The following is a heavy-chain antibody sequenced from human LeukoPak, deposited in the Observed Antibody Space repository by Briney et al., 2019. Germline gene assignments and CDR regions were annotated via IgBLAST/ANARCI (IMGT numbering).Heavy chain of an antibody. CDR2: IYYSGST. CDR1: GGSISSGGYY. Sequence: ASETLSLTCTVSGGSISSGGYYWSWIRQHPGKGLEWIGYIYYSGSTYYNPSLKSRVTISVDTSKSQFSLKLSSVTAADTAVYYCASVMVYDSSGYYKYHFDYWGQGTLVTVSS. CDR3: ASVMVYDSSGYYKYHFDY. V-gene: IGHV4-31*03. J-gene: IGHJ4*02. D-gene: IGHD3-22*01.